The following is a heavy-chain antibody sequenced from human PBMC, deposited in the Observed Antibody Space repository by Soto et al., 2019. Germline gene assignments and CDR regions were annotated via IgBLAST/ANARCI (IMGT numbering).Heavy chain of an antibody. V-gene: IGHV1-69*13. CDR3: ARDWDHCGGDCYPLRGLDY. CDR1: GGTFSSYA. J-gene: IGHJ4*02. CDR2: IIPIFGTA. D-gene: IGHD2-21*02. Sequence: SVKVSCKASGGTFSSYAISWVRQAPGQGLEWMGGIIPIFGTANYAQKFQGRVTITADESTSTAYMELSSLRSEDTAVYYCARDWDHCGGDCYPLRGLDYWGQGTLVTVSS.